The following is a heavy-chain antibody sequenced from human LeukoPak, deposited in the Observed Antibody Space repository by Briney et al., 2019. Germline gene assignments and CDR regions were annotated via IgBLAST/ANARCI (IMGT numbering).Heavy chain of an antibody. Sequence: GVSLRLSCAASGFTFGSYAMSWVRQAPGKGLEWVSSISGGGGVTYYADSVKGRFTISRDNSKNTLYLQMNSLRAKDTAVYYCVKDPRVATIEIFDYWGQGTLVTVSS. J-gene: IGHJ4*02. CDR3: VKDPRVATIEIFDY. D-gene: IGHD5-12*01. CDR1: GFTFGSYA. CDR2: ISGGGGVT. V-gene: IGHV3-23*01.